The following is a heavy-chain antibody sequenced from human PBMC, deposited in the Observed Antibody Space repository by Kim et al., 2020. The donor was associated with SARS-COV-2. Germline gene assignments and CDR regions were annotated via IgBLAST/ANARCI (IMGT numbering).Heavy chain of an antibody. D-gene: IGHD6-13*01. Sequence: GGSLRLSCAASGFTFSSYSMAWVRQAPGKGLEWVPIISGSSDAIYHADSVRGRITLSRHNSQNTLYLPLHSLRAHATATHFSVRDGRRSWAFDYWGQGP. V-gene: IGHV3-23*01. CDR2: ISGSSDAI. J-gene: IGHJ4*02. CDR3: VRDGRRSWAFDY. CDR1: GFTFSSYS.